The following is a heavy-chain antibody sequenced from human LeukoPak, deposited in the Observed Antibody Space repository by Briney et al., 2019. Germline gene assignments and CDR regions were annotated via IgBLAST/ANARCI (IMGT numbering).Heavy chain of an antibody. Sequence: ASVKVSCKASGYTFTSYYMHWVRQAPGQGLEYMGWINPNSGGTNYAQKFQGRVTMTRDTSISTAYMEVSRLRSDDTAVYYCALYSSGLFDPWGQGTLVTVSS. D-gene: IGHD6-19*01. CDR1: GYTFTSYY. CDR3: ALYSSGLFDP. V-gene: IGHV1-2*02. CDR2: INPNSGGT. J-gene: IGHJ5*02.